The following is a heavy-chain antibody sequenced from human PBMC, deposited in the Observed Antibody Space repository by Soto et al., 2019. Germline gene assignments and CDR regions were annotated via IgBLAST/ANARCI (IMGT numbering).Heavy chain of an antibody. CDR1: GGSVSSETYF. D-gene: IGHD1-26*01. J-gene: IGHJ4*02. Sequence: SETLSLTCAVFGGSVSSETYFWSWIRQPPGKGLEWIGYIYHSGITNSNPSLKGRLTISVDKSTNHFSLSLASVTAADTAIYYCARADMSGTYYFDSWGPGTXVTVSS. CDR3: ARADMSGTYYFDS. V-gene: IGHV4-61*03. CDR2: IYHSGIT.